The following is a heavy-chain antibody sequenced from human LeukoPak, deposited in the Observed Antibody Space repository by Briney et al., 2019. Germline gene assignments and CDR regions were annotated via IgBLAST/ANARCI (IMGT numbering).Heavy chain of an antibody. V-gene: IGHV3-30*18. Sequence: GGALRLSCAASGFSFSSDGMHWVRQAPGKGLERLAVFSYDGSEIHYADSVKGRFTISKDKSKNTLYLQMNRLRDEDTGLYYSVKEQSSGWYRVADHWGRGTLVIVSS. CDR3: VKEQSSGWYRVADH. D-gene: IGHD6-19*01. J-gene: IGHJ4*02. CDR1: GFSFSSDG. CDR2: FSYDGSEI.